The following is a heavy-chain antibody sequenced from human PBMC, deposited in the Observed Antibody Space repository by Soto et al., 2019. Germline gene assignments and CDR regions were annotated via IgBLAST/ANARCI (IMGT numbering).Heavy chain of an antibody. J-gene: IGHJ4*02. CDR3: ARIRQLLFVS. V-gene: IGHV3-23*01. D-gene: IGHD2-2*01. CDR2: IGGTGNTT. Sequence: VHLSESGGALVQPGGSLRLSCAASGFTFRVYAMSWFRQAPGGGLEWVSAIGGTGNTTYYADSVKGRFTIARDNSRATLYLQMTSLRVEDTAVYYCARIRQLLFVSWGQGTLVSV. CDR1: GFTFRVYA.